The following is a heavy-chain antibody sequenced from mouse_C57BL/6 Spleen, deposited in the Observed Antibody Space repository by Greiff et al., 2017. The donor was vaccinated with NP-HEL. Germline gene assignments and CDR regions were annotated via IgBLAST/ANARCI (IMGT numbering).Heavy chain of an antibody. V-gene: IGHV2-2*01. Sequence: QVQLKESGPGLVQPSQRLSITCTVSGFSFTSYGVHWVRQSPGKGLEWLGVIWRGGSTDYNADFISRLSIRKDNSKSQVFLKMNRLQADDTAIYYCARGGDYYSNYGYFDVWGTGTTVTVSS. CDR3: ARGGDYYSNYGYFDV. D-gene: IGHD2-5*01. CDR2: IWRGGST. J-gene: IGHJ1*03. CDR1: GFSFTSYG.